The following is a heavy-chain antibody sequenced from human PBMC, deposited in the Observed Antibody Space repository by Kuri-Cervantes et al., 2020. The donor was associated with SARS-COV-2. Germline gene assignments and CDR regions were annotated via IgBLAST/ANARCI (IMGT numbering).Heavy chain of an antibody. J-gene: IGHJ6*02. CDR3: AKGSAYGSEDYGMDV. D-gene: IGHD3-10*01. Sequence: GESLKISCVASGFTFDDYTMHWVRQAPGKGLEWLSLINWDGTTTYYADSVKGRFTMSRDNSKNSLYLQMNSLRTEDSALYYCAKGSAYGSEDYGMDVWGQGTTVTVSS. V-gene: IGHV3-43*01. CDR2: INWDGTTT. CDR1: GFTFDDYT.